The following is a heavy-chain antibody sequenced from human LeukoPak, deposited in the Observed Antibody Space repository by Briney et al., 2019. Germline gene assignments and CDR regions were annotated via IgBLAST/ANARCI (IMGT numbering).Heavy chain of an antibody. CDR3: ARGKYDSSGYYYRGVWYFDY. J-gene: IGHJ4*02. V-gene: IGHV3-20*04. CDR2: INWNGGST. CDR1: GFNFDDYG. D-gene: IGHD3-22*01. Sequence: RPGGSLRLSCAASGFNFDDYGMSWVRQSPGKGLEWVSGINWNGGSTGYADSVKGRFTISRDNAKNSLYLQMNSLRAEDTALYYCARGKYDSSGYYYRGVWYFDYWGQGTLVTVSS.